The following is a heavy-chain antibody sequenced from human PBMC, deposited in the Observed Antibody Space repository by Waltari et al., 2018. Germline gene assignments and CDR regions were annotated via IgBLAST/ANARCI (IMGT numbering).Heavy chain of an antibody. V-gene: IGHV1-2*06. J-gene: IGHJ1*01. CDR1: GYTFTGYY. CDR3: AREGTDYGDERDFQH. D-gene: IGHD4-17*01. CDR2: INPNSGGT. Sequence: QVQLVQSGAAVKKPGASVTVSCKASGYTFTGYYMHWVRQAPGQGLEWMGRINPNSGGTNYAQKFQGRVTMTRDTSISTAYMELSRLRSDDTAVYYCAREGTDYGDERDFQHWGQGTLVTVSS.